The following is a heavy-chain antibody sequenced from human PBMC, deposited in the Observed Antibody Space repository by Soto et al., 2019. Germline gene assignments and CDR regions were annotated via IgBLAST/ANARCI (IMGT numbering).Heavy chain of an antibody. CDR1: GLTFSNYA. J-gene: IGHJ3*02. CDR2: ISGSGVTT. V-gene: IGHV3-23*01. D-gene: IGHD3-3*01. CDR3: AKERDDFGMVDAFGI. Sequence: EMQLLESGGDLVQPGGSLKLSCAASGLTFSNYAMTWVRQAPGKGLEYISAISGSGVTTYYADSMKGRFTVSRDNSKNTLYLQMNSLRAEDTALYYCAKERDDFGMVDAFGIWGQGTMVTVSP.